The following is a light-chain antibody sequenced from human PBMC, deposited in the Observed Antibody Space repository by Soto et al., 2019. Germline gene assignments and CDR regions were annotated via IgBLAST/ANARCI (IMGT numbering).Light chain of an antibody. CDR3: CTYAGHVPK. Sequence: QSVLTQSPSASGTPGQRVSISCSGSTSNIGTNTVSWYQHVPGTAPKLLIYSNDQRPSAVPGRFSGSKSGATASLTISGLLPEDEAVYFCCTYAGHVPKFGGGTKLTVL. V-gene: IGLV1-44*01. CDR1: TSNIGTNT. J-gene: IGLJ2*01. CDR2: SND.